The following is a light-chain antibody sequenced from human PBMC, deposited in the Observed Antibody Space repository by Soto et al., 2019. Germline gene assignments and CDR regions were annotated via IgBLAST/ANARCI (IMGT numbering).Light chain of an antibody. V-gene: IGKV3-15*01. CDR3: QQYHDWKE. CDR1: QSIMNK. J-gene: IGKJ1*01. Sequence: TLMTQSPATLSVSPGESATLSCRASQSIMNKLAWYQQKPGQAPRLLIYGASARATGIPARFSGGGSGTEFTLTISSLQSEDFAIYYCQQYHDWKEFGQGTKVE. CDR2: GAS.